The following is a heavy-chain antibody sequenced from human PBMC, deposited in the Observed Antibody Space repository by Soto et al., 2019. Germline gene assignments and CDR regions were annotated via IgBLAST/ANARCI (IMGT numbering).Heavy chain of an antibody. J-gene: IGHJ6*02. V-gene: IGHV3-30-3*01. CDR1: GFTFSSYA. CDR3: ARDRSTIFGVVIIYYYGMDV. CDR2: ISYDGSNK. Sequence: QAQLVESGGGVVQPGRSLRLSCAASGFTFSSYAMHWVRQAPGKGLEWVAVISYDGSNKYYADSVKGRFTISRDNSKNTLYLQMNSLRAEDTAVYYCARDRSTIFGVVIIYYYGMDVWGQGTTVTVSS. D-gene: IGHD3-3*01.